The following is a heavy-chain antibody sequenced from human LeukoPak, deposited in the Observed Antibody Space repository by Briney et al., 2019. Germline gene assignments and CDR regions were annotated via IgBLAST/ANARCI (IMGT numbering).Heavy chain of an antibody. CDR2: ISGGGGSP. D-gene: IGHD6-13*01. CDR1: GFTFSSPV. J-gene: IGHJ2*01. CDR3: AKGAHGASWWDFWYFDF. V-gene: IGHV3-23*01. Sequence: GGSLRLSCAASGFTFSSPVMAWVRQAPGKGLEWVAAISGGGGSPYYADSVKGRFTISRDNSETTVSLQMTRLRDEDTATYYCAKGAHGASWWDFWYFDFWGRGTVVSVSS.